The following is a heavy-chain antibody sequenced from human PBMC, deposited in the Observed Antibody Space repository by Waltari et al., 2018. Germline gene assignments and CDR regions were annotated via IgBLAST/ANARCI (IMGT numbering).Heavy chain of an antibody. CDR2: STDSGGAT. V-gene: IGHV3-23*01. Sequence: EVQLMESGGGLVQPGGSLRLSCAASGVTFRTYALRGVRQAPGKGLEWVSASTDSGGATYDAESVKGRFTISRDNSRNTLYLQMNSLRADDTALYYCGEYSGSFYDYWGQGTLVIVSS. J-gene: IGHJ4*02. D-gene: IGHD1-26*01. CDR3: GEYSGSFYDY. CDR1: GVTFRTYA.